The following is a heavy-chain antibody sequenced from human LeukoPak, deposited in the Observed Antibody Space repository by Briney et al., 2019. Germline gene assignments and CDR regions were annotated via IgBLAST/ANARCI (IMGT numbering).Heavy chain of an antibody. CDR1: GFTLTTYG. CDR3: ARAASQYCSGGSCSSFDF. V-gene: IGHV3-33*01. Sequence: GRSLRLSCAASGFTLTTYGMHWVRQAPGKGLEWVAVIWFDGSTKYCEDSVKGRFTIPRDNSENTMYLQMNSLRVEDTAVYYCARAASQYCSGGSCSSFDFWGQGALVTVSS. J-gene: IGHJ4*02. CDR2: IWFDGSTK. D-gene: IGHD2-15*01.